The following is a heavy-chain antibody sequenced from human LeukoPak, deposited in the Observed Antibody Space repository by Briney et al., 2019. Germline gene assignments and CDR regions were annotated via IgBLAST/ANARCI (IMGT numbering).Heavy chain of an antibody. D-gene: IGHD3-10*01. CDR2: INPNTGGT. V-gene: IGHV1-2*02. CDR3: TRGPSYYGSGRSWFDP. CDR1: GYTFIDYY. Sequence: ASVKVSCKASGYTFIDYYVHWVRQAPGQGLEWMGWINPNTGGTNFAQKFQGRVALTRDTSIRTVYMELSRLNSDDTAVYFCTRGPSYYGSGRSWFDPWGQGTLVTVSS. J-gene: IGHJ5*02.